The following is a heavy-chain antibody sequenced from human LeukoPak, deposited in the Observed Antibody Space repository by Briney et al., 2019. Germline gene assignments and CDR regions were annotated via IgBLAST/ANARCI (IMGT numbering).Heavy chain of an antibody. J-gene: IGHJ3*02. Sequence: SETLSLTRTVSGGSISSYYWSWIRQPPGKGLEWIGYIYYSGSTNYNPSLKSRVTISVDTSKNQFSLKLSSVTAADTAVYYCARHGGNSRAAAFDIWGQGTMVTVSS. D-gene: IGHD4-23*01. V-gene: IGHV4-59*01. CDR3: ARHGGNSRAAAFDI. CDR1: GGSISSYY. CDR2: IYYSGST.